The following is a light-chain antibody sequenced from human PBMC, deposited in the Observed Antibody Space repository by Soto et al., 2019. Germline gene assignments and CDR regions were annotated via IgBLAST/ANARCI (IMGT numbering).Light chain of an antibody. J-gene: IGKJ4*01. CDR1: QSVSSSY. CDR3: QQYGSSPRLT. V-gene: IGKV3-20*01. Sequence: EIVLTQSPATLSFAPGERATLSFRASQSVSSSYLAWYQQKPGQAPRLLIYGASSRATGIPDRFSGSGSGTDFTLTISRLEPEDFAVYYCQQYGSSPRLTFGGGTKVDIK. CDR2: GAS.